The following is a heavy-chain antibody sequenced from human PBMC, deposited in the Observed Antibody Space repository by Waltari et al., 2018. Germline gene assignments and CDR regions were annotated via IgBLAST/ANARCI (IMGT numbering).Heavy chain of an antibody. CDR1: VLTFCSLV. CDR2: IWYDGSKE. D-gene: IGHD3-22*01. J-gene: IGHJ4*02. CDR3: AREPHYYDSPYFDY. Sequence: VQLVESGGGEVQHGRSLRPLREVSVLTFCSLVLHWVRQGPNKGLEWVASIWYDGSKEYYADSVKGRFTISRDNSKNTLYLQMNSLRVEDTAMYYCAREPHYYDSPYFDYWGQGTLVTVSS. V-gene: IGHV3-33*01.